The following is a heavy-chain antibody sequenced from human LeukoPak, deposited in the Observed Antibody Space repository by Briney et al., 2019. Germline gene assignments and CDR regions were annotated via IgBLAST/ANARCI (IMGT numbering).Heavy chain of an antibody. D-gene: IGHD3-22*01. J-gene: IGHJ5*02. Sequence: GGSLRLSCAASKFTFSNYWMHWVRQAPGKGLVWVSRINTDGSRTNYADSVKGRFTISRDNAKNTLYLQMNSLSAEDTAMYYCARVLSGSWDWFDPWGQGTLVTVSS. CDR3: ARVLSGSWDWFDP. CDR1: KFTFSNYW. CDR2: INTDGSRT. V-gene: IGHV3-74*01.